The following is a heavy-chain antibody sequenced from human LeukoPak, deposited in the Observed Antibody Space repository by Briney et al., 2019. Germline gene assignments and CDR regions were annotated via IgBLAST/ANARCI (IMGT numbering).Heavy chain of an antibody. D-gene: IGHD6-19*01. CDR1: GYTFTGYY. J-gene: IGHJ6*03. V-gene: IGHV1-2*02. Sequence: ASVKVSCKASGYTFTGYYMHWVRQAPGQGLEWMGWINPNSGGTNYAQKFQGRVTMTRDTSISTAYMELSRLRSDDTAVYHCARDLGSGWFNYYYYYYMDVWGKGTTVTVSS. CDR2: INPNSGGT. CDR3: ARDLGSGWFNYYYYYYMDV.